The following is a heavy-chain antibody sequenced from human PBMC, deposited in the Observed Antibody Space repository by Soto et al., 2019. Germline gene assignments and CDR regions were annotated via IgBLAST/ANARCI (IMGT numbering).Heavy chain of an antibody. V-gene: IGHV4-4*02. CDR3: ARDLGTGTDF. CDR1: GDSISSSNW. J-gene: IGHJ4*02. CDR2: IYHSGAT. D-gene: IGHD1-1*01. Sequence: QVQLQESGPGLVKPSGTLSLTCAVSGDSISSSNWWSCFRQAPGKGLEWIGEIYHSGATTYNPSLTIRATISVDPSQNHFSLKLTSVPAADTAVYFCARDLGTGTDFWGRGTLVTV.